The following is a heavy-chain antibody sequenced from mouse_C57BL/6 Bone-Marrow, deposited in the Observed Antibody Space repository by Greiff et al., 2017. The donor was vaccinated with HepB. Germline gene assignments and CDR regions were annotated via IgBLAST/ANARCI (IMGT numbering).Heavy chain of an antibody. D-gene: IGHD2-2*01. CDR1: GFTFSSYA. V-gene: IGHV5-4*03. CDR3: ARRVYYGYNYAMDY. Sequence: DVMLVESGGGLVKPGGSLKLSCAASGFTFSSYAMSWVRQTPEKRLEWVATISDGGSYTYYPDNVKGRFTISRDNAKNNLYLQMSHLKSEDTAMYYCARRVYYGYNYAMDYWGQGTSVTVSS. CDR2: ISDGGSYT. J-gene: IGHJ4*01.